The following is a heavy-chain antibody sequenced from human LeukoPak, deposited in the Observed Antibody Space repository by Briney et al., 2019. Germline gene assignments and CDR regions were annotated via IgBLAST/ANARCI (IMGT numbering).Heavy chain of an antibody. J-gene: IGHJ4*02. D-gene: IGHD3-9*01. V-gene: IGHV4-39*07. Sequence: SETLSLTCTVSGDSISSSSYYWAWIRQPPGKGLEWIGSIPYSGSTYYNPSLKSRLTISVDTPKNQFSPKLSSVTAADTAVYYCARIRADILTGYYLFDYWGQGTLVTVSS. CDR1: GDSISSSSYY. CDR2: IPYSGST. CDR3: ARIRADILTGYYLFDY.